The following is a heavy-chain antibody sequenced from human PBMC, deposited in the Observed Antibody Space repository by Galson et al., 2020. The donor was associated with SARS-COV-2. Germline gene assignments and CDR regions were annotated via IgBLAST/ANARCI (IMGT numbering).Heavy chain of an antibody. CDR3: ARDMSYSSGWYTFDY. Sequence: ASVKVSCKASGYTFTSYAMHWVRQAPGQRLEWMGWINAGNGNTQYSQKFQGRVTITRDTSASTAYMELSSLRSEDTAVYYCARDMSYSSGWYTFDYWGQGTLVTVSS. D-gene: IGHD6-19*01. V-gene: IGHV1-3*01. J-gene: IGHJ4*02. CDR2: INAGNGNT. CDR1: GYTFTSYA.